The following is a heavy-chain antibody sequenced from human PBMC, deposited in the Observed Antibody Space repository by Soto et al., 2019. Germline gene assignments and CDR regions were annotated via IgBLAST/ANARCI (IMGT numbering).Heavy chain of an antibody. CDR3: ARDSTTVTTDYYYYMDV. J-gene: IGHJ6*03. D-gene: IGHD4-4*01. CDR2: ISSSSSYI. CDR1: GFTFSSYS. Sequence: GGSLRLSCAASGFTFSSYSINWVRQAPWKGLEWVSSISSSSSYIYYADSVKGRFTISRDNAKNSLYLQMNSLRAEDTAVYYCARDSTTVTTDYYYYMDVWGKRTTVTVSS. V-gene: IGHV3-21*01.